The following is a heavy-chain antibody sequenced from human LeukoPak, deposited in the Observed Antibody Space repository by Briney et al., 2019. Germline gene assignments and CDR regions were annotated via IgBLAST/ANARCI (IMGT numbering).Heavy chain of an antibody. CDR2: IYYSGST. CDR1: GGSISSSSYY. CDR3: ARGPTDFDY. D-gene: IGHD1-1*01. Sequence: PSETLSLTCTVSGGSISSSSYYWGWIRQPPGKGLEWIGSIYYSGSTYYNPSLKSRVTISVDTSKNQFSLKLSSVTAADTAVYYCARGPTDFDYWGQGTLVTVSS. V-gene: IGHV4-39*07. J-gene: IGHJ4*02.